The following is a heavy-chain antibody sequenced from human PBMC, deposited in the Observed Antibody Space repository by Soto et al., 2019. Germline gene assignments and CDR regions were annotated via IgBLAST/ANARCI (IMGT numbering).Heavy chain of an antibody. J-gene: IGHJ5*02. CDR1: GGNFSSNG. V-gene: IGHV1-69*13. Sequence: SAKVSCKAPGGNFSSNGIRWVRQAPGQGLELMGGIIPTFGTTNYAHKFRGRVTITADESTGTAYMELSSLRSDDTAVYYCAGASDSTWYNWLDPWGQGTLVTVSS. CDR3: AGASDSTWYNWLDP. D-gene: IGHD5-18*01. CDR2: IIPTFGTT.